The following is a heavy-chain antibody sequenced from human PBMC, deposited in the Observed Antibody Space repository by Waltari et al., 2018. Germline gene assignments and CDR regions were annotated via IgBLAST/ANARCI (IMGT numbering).Heavy chain of an antibody. CDR3: ARGEPLAGRKIPFDS. CDR2: INPTSGGT. Sequence: QVQLVQSGAEVKTPGTSVNVSCKTSGYTFPGNYVFGVRQAPGQGLGWMGWINPTSGGTRIAQNFQGRVTMTRDTSTTTAYLEVSELKSDDTAVYYCARGEPLAGRKIPFDSWGQGTLVTVSS. CDR1: GYTFPGNY. J-gene: IGHJ4*02. D-gene: IGHD6-19*01. V-gene: IGHV1-2*02.